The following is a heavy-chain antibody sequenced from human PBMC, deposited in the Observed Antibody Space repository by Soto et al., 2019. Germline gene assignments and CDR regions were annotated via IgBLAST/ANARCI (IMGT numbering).Heavy chain of an antibody. D-gene: IGHD3-3*01. V-gene: IGHV3-7*01. J-gene: IGHJ3*02. CDR1: GFTFSSYW. Sequence: EVQLVESGGGLVQPGGSLRLSCAASGFTFSSYWRSWVRQAPGKGLEGVANIKQDGSEKYYVDSVKGRFTISRDNAKNSLYLQMNSLRAEDTAVYYCARDLEWYDDIWGQGTMVTVSS. CDR2: IKQDGSEK. CDR3: ARDLEWYDDI.